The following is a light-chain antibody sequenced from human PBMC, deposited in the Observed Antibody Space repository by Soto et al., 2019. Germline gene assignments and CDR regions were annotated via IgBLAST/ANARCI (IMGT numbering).Light chain of an antibody. V-gene: IGKV3-20*01. J-gene: IGKJ5*01. CDR1: HSVSRTY. CDR3: QQFDDSAT. Sequence: EIVLTQSPGTLSLSPGERATLSCRASHSVSRTYLTWYQQKPGQAPRLLIYGASDRATGTPDRFSGSGSGTEFTLTISRLETEDSAVYYSQQFDDSATFGQGTRLEIK. CDR2: GAS.